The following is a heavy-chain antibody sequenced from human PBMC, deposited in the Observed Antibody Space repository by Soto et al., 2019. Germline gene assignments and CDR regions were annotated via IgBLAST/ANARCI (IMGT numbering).Heavy chain of an antibody. CDR3: AKARGEGDAFDI. Sequence: GGSLRLSCAASGFTFSSYGMHWVRQAPGKGLEWVAVISYDGSNKYYADSVKGRFTISRDNSKNTLYLQMNSLRAEDTAVYYCAKARGEGDAFDIWGQGTMVTVSS. CDR2: ISYDGSNK. V-gene: IGHV3-30*18. D-gene: IGHD3-10*01. CDR1: GFTFSSYG. J-gene: IGHJ3*02.